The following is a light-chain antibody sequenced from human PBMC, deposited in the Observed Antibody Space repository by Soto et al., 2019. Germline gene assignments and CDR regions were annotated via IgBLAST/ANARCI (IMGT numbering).Light chain of an antibody. CDR3: QQYKSYST. J-gene: IGKJ2*01. CDR1: QSISSR. Sequence: DIQMTQSPSTLSASVGDRVTITCRASQSISSRLAWYQQKQGKAPKLLIYKASSLESGVPSRFSGSGSETEFTLTISSLQADDFATYYCQQYKSYSTFGQGTKLEIK. V-gene: IGKV1-5*03. CDR2: KAS.